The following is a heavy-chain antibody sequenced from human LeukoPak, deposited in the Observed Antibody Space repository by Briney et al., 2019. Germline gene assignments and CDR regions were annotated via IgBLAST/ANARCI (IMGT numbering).Heavy chain of an antibody. J-gene: IGHJ4*02. V-gene: IGHV3-21*01. CDR3: AKSPYGDYDYFDY. D-gene: IGHD4-17*01. Sequence: GGSLRLSCAASGFTVSSNYMSWVRQAPGKGLEWVSSISSSSSYIYYVDSVKGRFTISRDNAKNSLYLQMNSLRAEDTAVYYCAKSPYGDYDYFDYWGQGTLVTVSS. CDR2: ISSSSSYI. CDR1: GFTVSSNY.